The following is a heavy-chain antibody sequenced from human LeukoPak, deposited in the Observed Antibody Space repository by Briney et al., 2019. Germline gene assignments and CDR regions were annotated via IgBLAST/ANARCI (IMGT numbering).Heavy chain of an antibody. CDR3: ARDRPTWYYYDSSGYHDAFDI. CDR2: ISAYNGNT. CDR1: GGTFSSYA. J-gene: IGHJ3*02. V-gene: IGHV1-18*01. D-gene: IGHD3-22*01. Sequence: ASVKVSCKASGGTFSSYAISWVRQAPGQGLEWMGWISAYNGNTNYAQKLQGRVTMTTDTSTSTAYMELRSLRSDDTAVYYCARDRPTWYYYDSSGYHDAFDIWGQGTMVTVSS.